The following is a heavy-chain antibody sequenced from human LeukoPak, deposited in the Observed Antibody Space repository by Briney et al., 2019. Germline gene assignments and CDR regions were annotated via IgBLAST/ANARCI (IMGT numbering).Heavy chain of an antibody. CDR2: ITWNSGNI. CDR3: AKERNYLDSSGYADY. J-gene: IGHJ4*02. D-gene: IGHD3-22*01. Sequence: GRSLRLSCAASGFTFSSYAMHWARQAPGKGLEWVSGITWNSGNIAYADSVKGRFTISRDNAKNSLFLQMNSLRAEDTAVYYCAKERNYLDSSGYADYWGQGTLVTVSS. V-gene: IGHV3-9*01. CDR1: GFTFSSYA.